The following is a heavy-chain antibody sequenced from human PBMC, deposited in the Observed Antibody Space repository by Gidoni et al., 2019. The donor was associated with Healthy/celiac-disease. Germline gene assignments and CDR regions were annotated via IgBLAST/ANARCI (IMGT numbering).Heavy chain of an antibody. CDR3: AKDKGPEYSYGNFDY. Sequence: EVQLVESGGGLVQPGRSLRLSCAASGFTFDDYAMHWVRQAPGKGLEWVSGISWNSGSIGYADSVKGRFTISRDNAKNSLYLQMNSLRAEDMALYYCAKDKGPEYSYGNFDYWGQGTLVTVSS. CDR2: ISWNSGSI. J-gene: IGHJ4*02. CDR1: GFTFDDYA. D-gene: IGHD5-18*01. V-gene: IGHV3-9*03.